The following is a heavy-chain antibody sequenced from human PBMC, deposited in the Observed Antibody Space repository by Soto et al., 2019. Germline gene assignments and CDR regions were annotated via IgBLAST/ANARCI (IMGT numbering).Heavy chain of an antibody. CDR1: GYTFTSYY. J-gene: IGHJ6*01. V-gene: IGHV1-46*01. D-gene: IGHD2-15*01. CDR3: AREESIVVVVAGYYYGMEV. Sequence: ASVKVSCKASGYTFTSYYMHWVRQAPGQGLEWMGIINPSGGSTSYAQKFQGRVTMTRDTSTSTVYMELSSLRSEDTAVYYCAREESIVVVVAGYYYGMEVWGQGTTVTVSS. CDR2: INPSGGST.